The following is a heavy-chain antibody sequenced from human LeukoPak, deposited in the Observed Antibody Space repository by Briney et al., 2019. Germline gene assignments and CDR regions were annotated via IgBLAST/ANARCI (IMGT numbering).Heavy chain of an antibody. CDR1: GYSISSGYY. D-gene: IGHD4-17*01. CDR3: ARSDYGDYWNYYYYMDV. Sequence: KPSETLSLTCTVSGYSISSGYYWGWIRQPPGKGLEWIGNIYHSGSTYYNPSLKSRVTISVDTSKNQFSLKLSSVTAADTAVYYCARSDYGDYWNYYYYMDVWGKGTTVTVSS. J-gene: IGHJ6*03. V-gene: IGHV4-38-2*02. CDR2: IYHSGST.